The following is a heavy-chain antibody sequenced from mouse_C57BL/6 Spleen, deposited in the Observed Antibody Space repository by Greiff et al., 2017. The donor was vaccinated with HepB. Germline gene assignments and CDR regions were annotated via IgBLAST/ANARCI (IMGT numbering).Heavy chain of an antibody. D-gene: IGHD2-3*01. CDR1: GYAFSSSW. CDR3: ARLQRWLLGAMDY. V-gene: IGHV1-82*01. CDR2: IYPGDGDT. Sequence: QVQLQQSGPELVKPGASVKISCKASGYAFSSSWMNWVKQRPGKGLEWIGRIYPGDGDTNYNGKFKGKATLTADKSSSTAYMQLSSLTSEDSAVYFCARLQRWLLGAMDYWGQGTSVTVSS. J-gene: IGHJ4*01.